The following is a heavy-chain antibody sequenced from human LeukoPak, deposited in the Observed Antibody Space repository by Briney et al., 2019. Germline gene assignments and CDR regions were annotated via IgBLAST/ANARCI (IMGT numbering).Heavy chain of an antibody. CDR3: ARGYCSGGSCYSLGWFDP. CDR2: INPSGGST. D-gene: IGHD2-15*01. Sequence: ASVKVSCKASGYTFTSYYMHWVRQAPGQGLEWMGIINPSGGSTSYAQKFQGRVTMTRDMSTSTVYMELSSLRSEDTAVYYCARGYCSGGSCYSLGWFDPWGQGTLVTVSS. J-gene: IGHJ5*02. CDR1: GYTFTSYY. V-gene: IGHV1-46*01.